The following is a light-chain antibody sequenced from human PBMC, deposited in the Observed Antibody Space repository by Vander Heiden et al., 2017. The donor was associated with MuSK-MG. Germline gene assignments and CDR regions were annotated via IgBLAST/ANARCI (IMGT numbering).Light chain of an antibody. Sequence: SYELTQPPAVSVSPGQTARTPCPGHGLAKKHARWIPQKPGQAPVLVLYKDGAPHLGISERFSGPSSGNTVNLTIGGTQVMDEADYDCYSAAVNNGVFGGGTKLTVL. V-gene: IGLV3-27*01. CDR2: KDG. CDR1: GLAKKH. J-gene: IGLJ3*02. CDR3: YSAAVNNGV.